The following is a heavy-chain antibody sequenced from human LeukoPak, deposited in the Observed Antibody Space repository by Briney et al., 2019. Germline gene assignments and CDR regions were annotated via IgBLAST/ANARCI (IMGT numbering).Heavy chain of an antibody. CDR2: IKEDGSEK. CDR3: ARERRNNFGYYFDY. V-gene: IGHV3-7*04. CDR1: GFTFSSYW. J-gene: IGHJ4*02. D-gene: IGHD1/OR15-1a*01. Sequence: GGSLRLSCAASGFTFSSYWMSWVRQAPGKGLEWVANIKEDGSEKSYVDSVKGRFTIFRDNAKNSLYLQMNSLRAEDTAVYYCARERRNNFGYYFDYWGQGTLVTVSS.